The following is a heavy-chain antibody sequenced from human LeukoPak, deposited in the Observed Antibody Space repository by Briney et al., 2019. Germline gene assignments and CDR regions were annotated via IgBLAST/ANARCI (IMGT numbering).Heavy chain of an antibody. CDR3: ATSGYAHYYYGMDV. J-gene: IGHJ6*02. CDR2: ITPNSCGA. CDR1: GYTFTRYY. D-gene: IGHD5-12*01. V-gene: IGHV1-2*04. Sequence: ASVTVSRKASGYTFTRYYMHWVRQAPGQGLEGMGWITPNSCGANYAQKFPGWVTMTQDTSISTADMELSRLTSDDTAVYYCATSGYAHYYYGMDVGGQGTTVTVSS.